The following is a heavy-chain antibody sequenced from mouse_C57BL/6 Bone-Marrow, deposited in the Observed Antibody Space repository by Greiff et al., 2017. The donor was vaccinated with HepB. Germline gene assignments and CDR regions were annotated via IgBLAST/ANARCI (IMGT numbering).Heavy chain of an antibody. CDR2: FYPGSGSI. Sequence: QVQLQHSGAELVKPGASVKLSCKASGYTFTEYTIHWVKQRSGQGLEWIGWFYPGSGSIKYNEKFKDKATLTADKSSSTVYMELSRLTSEDSAVYFCARHEVNYYYGSRGFAYWGQGTLVTVSA. CDR3: ARHEVNYYYGSRGFAY. D-gene: IGHD1-1*01. V-gene: IGHV1-62-2*01. CDR1: GYTFTEYT. J-gene: IGHJ3*01.